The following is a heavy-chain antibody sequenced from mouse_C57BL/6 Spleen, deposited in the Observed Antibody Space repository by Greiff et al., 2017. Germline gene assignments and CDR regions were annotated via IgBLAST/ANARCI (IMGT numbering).Heavy chain of an antibody. CDR2: ISGGGGNT. CDR3: ARPYYGSSYEFAY. CDR1: GFTFSSYT. D-gene: IGHD1-1*01. V-gene: IGHV5-9*01. Sequence: EVQVVESGGGLVKPGGSLKLSCAASGFTFSSYTMSWVRQTPEKRLEWVATISGGGGNTYYPDSVKGRFTISRDNAKNTLYLQMSSLRSEDTALYYCARPYYGSSYEFAYWGQGTLVTVSA. J-gene: IGHJ3*01.